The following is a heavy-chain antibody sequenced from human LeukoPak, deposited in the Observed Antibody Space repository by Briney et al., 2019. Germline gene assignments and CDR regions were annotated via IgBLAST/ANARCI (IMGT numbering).Heavy chain of an antibody. Sequence: GGSLRLSCAASGFTFSSYAMHWVRQALGKGLEWVAVISYDGSNKYYADSVKGRFTISRDNSKNTLYLQMNSLRAEDTAVYYCAKGRGRSYPHYYFDSWGQGTLVTVSS. J-gene: IGHJ4*02. CDR1: GFTFSSYA. CDR2: ISYDGSNK. D-gene: IGHD1-26*01. CDR3: AKGRGRSYPHYYFDS. V-gene: IGHV3-30-3*01.